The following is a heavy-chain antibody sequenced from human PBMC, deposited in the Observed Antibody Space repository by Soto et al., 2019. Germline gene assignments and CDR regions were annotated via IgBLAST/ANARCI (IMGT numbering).Heavy chain of an antibody. CDR3: AAGGGLPRYY. CDR1: GGSISSGGYS. D-gene: IGHD5-12*01. J-gene: IGHJ4*02. CDR2: IYHSGST. Sequence: QLQLQESGSGLVKPSQTLSLTCAVAGGSISSGGYSWSWIRQPPGKGLEWIGYIYHSGSTYYNPSLKSRVTISVARSKYQFSLKLSSVTAADTAVYYCAAGGGLPRYYWGQGTLVTVAS. V-gene: IGHV4-30-2*01.